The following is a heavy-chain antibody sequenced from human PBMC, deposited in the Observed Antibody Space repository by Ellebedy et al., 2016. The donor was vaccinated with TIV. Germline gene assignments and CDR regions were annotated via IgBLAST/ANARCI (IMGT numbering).Heavy chain of an antibody. J-gene: IGHJ4*02. Sequence: PGGSLRLSCVTSGFNFMYSGMHWVRQAPGKGLEWVSSISSGSITNYADSVKGRFSISRDNSKNTLFLQMNSLRAEDTAVYYCVRGAGSYHFDYWGQGTLVTV. V-gene: IGHV3-23*01. CDR2: ISSGSIT. D-gene: IGHD1-26*01. CDR3: VRGAGSYHFDY. CDR1: GFNFMYSG.